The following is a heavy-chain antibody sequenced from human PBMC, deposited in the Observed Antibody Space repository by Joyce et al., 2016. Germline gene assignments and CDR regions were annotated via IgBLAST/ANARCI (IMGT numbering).Heavy chain of an antibody. Sequence: QVQLQQCVAGLLKPSETLSLTCGVYGASLSYFYWSWIRQSSGKGLEWIGEINHSGITHYNPSLESRVTISIDTSNNQFSLKLSSVTAADTAVYYCARRERRIIMRGVVMTAANDAFDIWGRGTLVTGSS. V-gene: IGHV4-34*01. CDR1: GASLSYFY. CDR3: ARRERRIIMRGVVMTAANDAFDI. J-gene: IGHJ3*02. CDR2: INHSGIT. D-gene: IGHD3-22*01.